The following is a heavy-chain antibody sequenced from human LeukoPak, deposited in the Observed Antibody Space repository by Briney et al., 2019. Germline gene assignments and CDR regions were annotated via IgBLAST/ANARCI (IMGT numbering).Heavy chain of an antibody. J-gene: IGHJ5*02. V-gene: IGHV3-23*01. CDR3: AKDPRGNYVAWLDP. CDR2: ISASGVTT. D-gene: IGHD4-11*01. Sequence: GGSLRLSCATSGFTFNTYAMSWVRQAPGKGLEWVSGISASGVTTHYADSVKGRFTISRDNSKNTLYLQMNSLRVEDTAIYYCAKDPRGNYVAWLDPWGQGTLVAVSS. CDR1: GFTFNTYA.